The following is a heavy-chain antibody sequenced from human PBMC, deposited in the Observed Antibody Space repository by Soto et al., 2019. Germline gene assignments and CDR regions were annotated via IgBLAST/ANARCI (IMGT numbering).Heavy chain of an antibody. V-gene: IGHV1-3*01. J-gene: IGHJ5*02. CDR3: ARDGDIVVVQAAIRNWFDP. CDR2: INAGNGNT. CDR1: GYPFTSYA. D-gene: IGHD2-2*02. Sequence: XPVKVSCKASGYPFTSYAMHWVRQAPGQRLEWMGWINAGNGNTKYSQKFQGRVTITRDTSASTAYMELSSLRSEDTAVYYCARDGDIVVVQAAIRNWFDPWGQGTLVTVSS.